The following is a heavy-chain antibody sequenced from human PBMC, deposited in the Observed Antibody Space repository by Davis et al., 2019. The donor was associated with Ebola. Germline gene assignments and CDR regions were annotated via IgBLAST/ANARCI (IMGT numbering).Heavy chain of an antibody. CDR2: IWYDGSNK. D-gene: IGHD7-27*01. CDR1: AFTFRSYG. V-gene: IGHV3-33*03. CDR3: ATDNWGPAL. Sequence: PGGSLRLSCAASAFTFRSYGMHWVRQAPGKGLEWVALIWYDGSNKYYADSVKGRFTISRDNAKKSLYLEMNSLRAEDTAVYYCATDNWGPALWGQGTLLTVSS. J-gene: IGHJ4*02.